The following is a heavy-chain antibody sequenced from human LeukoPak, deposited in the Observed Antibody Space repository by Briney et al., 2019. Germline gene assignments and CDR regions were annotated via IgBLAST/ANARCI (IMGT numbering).Heavy chain of an antibody. J-gene: IGHJ4*02. CDR2: ITGDGVST. V-gene: IGHV3-43*02. CDR3: AKEDADLTFDY. CDR1: GFTLEGYA. Sequence: GGSLRLSCAVSGFTLEGYAMHWVRQPPGKGLGWVSLITGDGVSTYYADSVKGRFIISRDNAKNSLYLQMNSLRTEDTALYYCAKEDADLTFDYWGQGTLVTVSS.